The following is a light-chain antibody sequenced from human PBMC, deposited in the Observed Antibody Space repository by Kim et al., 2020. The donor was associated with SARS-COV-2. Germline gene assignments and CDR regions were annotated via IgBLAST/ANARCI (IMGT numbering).Light chain of an antibody. CDR2: ASS. CDR1: QTFSSSF. Sequence: SPGERATLSCRASQTFSSSFLAWYQQKPAQAPRLLIYASSSRATGIPDRFSGSGSGTDFTLTISRLEPEDFAVYYCQQYAIAPSTFGQGTKVDIK. CDR3: QQYAIAPST. V-gene: IGKV3-20*01. J-gene: IGKJ1*01.